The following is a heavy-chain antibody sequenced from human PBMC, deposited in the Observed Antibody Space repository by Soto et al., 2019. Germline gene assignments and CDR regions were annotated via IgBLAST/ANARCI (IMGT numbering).Heavy chain of an antibody. CDR1: GFPFSTYA. V-gene: IGHV3-23*01. J-gene: IGHJ3*01. CDR2: ISGSGDTT. CDR3: AKDMLQWRVVGHDAFDL. D-gene: IGHD3-22*01. Sequence: EVQLLESGGGLVQPGGSLRLSCAASGFPFSTYAMSWVRQAPGKGLEWVSLISGSGDTTYYADSVKGRFTISRDNAKNTLYLQMNSLRAEDTAAYYCAKDMLQWRVVGHDAFDLWGQGTMVSVSS.